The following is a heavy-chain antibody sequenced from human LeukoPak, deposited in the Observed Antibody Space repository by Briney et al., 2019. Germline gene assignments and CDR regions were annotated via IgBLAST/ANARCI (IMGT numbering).Heavy chain of an antibody. J-gene: IGHJ6*02. CDR1: GGSFSGYY. CDR2: INHSGST. D-gene: IGHD6-13*01. Sequence: PSETLSLTCAVYGGSFSGYYWSWIRQPPGKGLEWIGEINHSGSTNYNPSLKSRVTISVDTSKNQFSLKLSSVTAADTAVYYCATLSSSSWYYYGMDVWGQGTTVTVSS. CDR3: ATLSSSSWYYYGMDV. V-gene: IGHV4-34*01.